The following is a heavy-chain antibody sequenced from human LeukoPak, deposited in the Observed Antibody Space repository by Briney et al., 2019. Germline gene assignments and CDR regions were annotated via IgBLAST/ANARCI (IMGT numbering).Heavy chain of an antibody. CDR1: GGTFSSYT. CDR3: ARDRLDYGDYVEVDY. Sequence: SVKVSCKXSGGTFSSYTISWVRQAPGQGLEWMGRIIPILGIANYAQKFHGRVTITADKSTSTAYMELSSLRSEDTAVYYCARDRLDYGDYVEVDYWGQGTLVTVSS. V-gene: IGHV1-69*04. CDR2: IIPILGIA. J-gene: IGHJ4*02. D-gene: IGHD4-17*01.